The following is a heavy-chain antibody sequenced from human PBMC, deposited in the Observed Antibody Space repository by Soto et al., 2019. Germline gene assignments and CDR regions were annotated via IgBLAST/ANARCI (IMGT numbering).Heavy chain of an antibody. Sequence: ASETLSLTCTVSGASISNSNYYWAWIRQSPGKGLEWIATIYYTGTTYYNPSLKSRVAISVDTSKNQFSLQLTSVTAADTAIYYCASPHQNYAFDYWGHGILVTVSS. D-gene: IGHD2-2*01. J-gene: IGHJ4*01. CDR1: GASISNSNYY. CDR3: ASPHQNYAFDY. V-gene: IGHV4-39*01. CDR2: IYYTGTT.